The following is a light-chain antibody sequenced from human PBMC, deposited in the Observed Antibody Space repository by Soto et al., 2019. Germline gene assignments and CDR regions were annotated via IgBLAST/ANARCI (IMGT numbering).Light chain of an antibody. CDR2: GAS. CDR3: QQYGSSSPT. CDR1: QSVSSSY. J-gene: IGKJ4*01. V-gene: IGKV3-20*01. Sequence: EIVLTQSPGTLSLSPGERATLSCRASQSVSSSYLAWYQRKPGQAPRLLIYGASSRATGIPDRFSGSGSGTDFTLTISRLEPDDFAVDYCQQYGSSSPTFGGGTKVEIK.